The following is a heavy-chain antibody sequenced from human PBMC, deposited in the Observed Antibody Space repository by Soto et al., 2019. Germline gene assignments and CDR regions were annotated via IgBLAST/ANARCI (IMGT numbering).Heavy chain of an antibody. CDR2: ISYDGSNK. CDR1: GFTFSSYA. V-gene: IGHV3-30-3*01. D-gene: IGHD3-22*01. J-gene: IGHJ4*02. CDR3: ARGPHYYDSSGYYGGVYFDY. Sequence: QVQLVESGGGVVQPGRSLRLSCAASGFTFSSYAMHWVRQAPGKGLEWVAVISYDGSNKYYADSVKGRFTISRDNSKNTLYMQMNSLRAEDTAVYYCARGPHYYDSSGYYGGVYFDYWGQGTLVTVSS.